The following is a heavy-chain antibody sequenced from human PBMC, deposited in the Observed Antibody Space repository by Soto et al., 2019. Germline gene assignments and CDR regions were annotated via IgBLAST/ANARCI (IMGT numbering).Heavy chain of an antibody. V-gene: IGHV2-26*01. D-gene: IGHD6-19*01. CDR2: IFSNDEK. Sequence: QVTLKESGPVLVKPTETLTLTCTVSGFSLSNARMGVSWIRQPPGKALEWLAHIFSNDEKSYSTSLKSRLTTSKDTSKSQVVLTMTNIDPVDTATYYCARISGWTDPLDYWGQGTLVTVSS. CDR3: ARISGWTDPLDY. CDR1: GFSLSNARMG. J-gene: IGHJ4*02.